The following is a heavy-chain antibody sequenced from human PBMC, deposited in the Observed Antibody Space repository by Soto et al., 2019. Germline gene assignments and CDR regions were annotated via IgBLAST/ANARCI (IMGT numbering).Heavy chain of an antibody. CDR2: INPNSGGT. D-gene: IGHD3-10*01. CDR1: GYTFTGYY. Sequence: ASVKVSCKASGYTFTGYYMHWVRQAPGQGLEWMGWINPNSGGTNYAQKFQGWVTMTRDTSISTAYMELSRLRSDDTAVYYCARDSNFYGSGSHMQFDPWLHGTLVNV. J-gene: IGHJ5*02. V-gene: IGHV1-2*04. CDR3: ARDSNFYGSGSHMQFDP.